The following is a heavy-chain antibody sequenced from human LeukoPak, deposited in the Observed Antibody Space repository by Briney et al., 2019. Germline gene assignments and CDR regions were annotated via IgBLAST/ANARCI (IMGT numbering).Heavy chain of an antibody. CDR1: GGSISSSSYY. V-gene: IGHV4-39*01. CDR3: ARHPPPYYGEINWFDP. Sequence: SETLSLTCTVSGGSISSSSYYWGWIRQPPGKGLEWIGSIYYSGSTYYNPSLKSRVTISVDTSKYQFSLKLSSVTAADTAVYYCARHPPPYYGEINWFDPWGQGTLVTVSS. D-gene: IGHD1-26*01. J-gene: IGHJ5*02. CDR2: IYYSGST.